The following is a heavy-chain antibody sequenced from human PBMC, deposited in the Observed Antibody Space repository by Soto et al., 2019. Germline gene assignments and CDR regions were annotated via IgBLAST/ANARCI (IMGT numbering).Heavy chain of an antibody. Sequence: PGGSLRLSCAASGFTFSSYAMHWVRQAPGKGLEWVAVISYDGSNKYYADSVKGRFTISRDNSKNTLYLQMNSLRAEDTAVYYCARGLYITIFGVVITSPFDYLGQGTLVTVSS. CDR1: GFTFSSYA. CDR2: ISYDGSNK. J-gene: IGHJ4*02. CDR3: ARGLYITIFGVVITSPFDY. D-gene: IGHD3-3*01. V-gene: IGHV3-30-3*01.